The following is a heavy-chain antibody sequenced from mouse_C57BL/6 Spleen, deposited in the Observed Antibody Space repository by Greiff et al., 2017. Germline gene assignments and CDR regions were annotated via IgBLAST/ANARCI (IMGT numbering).Heavy chain of an antibody. Sequence: VQGVESGAELMKPGASVKLSCKATGYTFTGYWIEWVKQRPGHGLEWIGEILPGSGSTNYNEKFKGKATFTADTSSNTAYMQLSSLPTEDSAIYYCARGGTTVVAPYFDYWGQGTTLTVSS. J-gene: IGHJ2*01. V-gene: IGHV1-9*01. CDR2: ILPGSGST. CDR1: GYTFTGYW. D-gene: IGHD1-1*01. CDR3: ARGGTTVVAPYFDY.